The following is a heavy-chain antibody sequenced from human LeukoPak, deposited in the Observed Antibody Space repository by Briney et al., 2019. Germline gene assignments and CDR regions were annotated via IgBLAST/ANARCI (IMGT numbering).Heavy chain of an antibody. CDR3: ARYYDSSGYYDY. Sequence: SETLSLTCTVSGGSISSYYWSWIRQPPGKGLEWIGYIYYSGSTNYNPNLKSRVTILVDTSKNQFSLKLSSVTAADTAVYYCARYYDSSGYYDYWGQGTLVTVSS. CDR2: IYYSGST. J-gene: IGHJ4*02. CDR1: GGSISSYY. V-gene: IGHV4-59*01. D-gene: IGHD3-22*01.